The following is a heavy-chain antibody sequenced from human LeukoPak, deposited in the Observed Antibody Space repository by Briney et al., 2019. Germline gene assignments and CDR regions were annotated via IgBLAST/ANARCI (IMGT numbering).Heavy chain of an antibody. J-gene: IGHJ6*03. CDR2: IIPIFGTA. CDR1: GGTFSSYA. V-gene: IGHV1-69*05. D-gene: IGHD5-18*01. CDR3: ARSAPVDTAMVTYYYYYYMDV. Sequence: WASVKVSCKASGGTFSSYAISWVRQAPGQGLEWMGGIIPIFGTANYAQKFQGRVTITTDESTSTAYMELSSLRSEDTAVYYCARSAPVDTAMVTYYYYYYMDVWGKGTTVTVSS.